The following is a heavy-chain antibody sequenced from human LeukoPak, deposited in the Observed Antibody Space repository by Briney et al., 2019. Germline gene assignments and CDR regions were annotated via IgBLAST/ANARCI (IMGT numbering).Heavy chain of an antibody. Sequence: GGSLRLSCAASGFTFSSYWMHWVRQAPGEGLVWVSRINTDGSSTTYADSVKGRFTISRDNAKNTLYLQMNSLRAEDTAVYYCARADLPYYYYYYMDVWGKGTTVTVSS. V-gene: IGHV3-74*01. CDR2: INTDGSST. J-gene: IGHJ6*03. CDR1: GFTFSSYW. CDR3: ARADLPYYYYYYMDV.